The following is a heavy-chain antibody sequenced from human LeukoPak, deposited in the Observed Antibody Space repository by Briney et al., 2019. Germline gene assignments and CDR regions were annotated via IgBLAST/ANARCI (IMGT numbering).Heavy chain of an antibody. CDR2: IIPMLAIT. J-gene: IGHJ1*01. CDR3: ARHYGGNSVTAGFQY. D-gene: IGHD4-23*01. V-gene: IGHV1-69*04. CDR1: GGTFSSYA. Sequence: SVTVSRKASGGTFSSYAISWVRQASGHGLEWIGRIIPMLAITRHAQRFDGRVTITADESATTAYMDLSSLTSEDTALYFCARHYGGNSVTAGFQYWGQGTLVTVSS.